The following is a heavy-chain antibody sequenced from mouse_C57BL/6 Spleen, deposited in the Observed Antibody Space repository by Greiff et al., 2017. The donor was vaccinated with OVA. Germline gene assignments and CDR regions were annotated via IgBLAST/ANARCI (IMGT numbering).Heavy chain of an antibody. V-gene: IGHV1-15*01. CDR2: IDPETGGT. J-gene: IGHJ4*01. CDR3: TRRAMDD. Sequence: VQLQQSGAELVIPVSSVTLSCKASGYTFTDYEMHWVKQTPVHGLEWIGAIDPETGGTAYNQKFKGKAILTADKSSSTAYMELRSLTSEDSAVYYCTRRAMDDWGQGTSVTVSS. CDR1: GYTFTDYE.